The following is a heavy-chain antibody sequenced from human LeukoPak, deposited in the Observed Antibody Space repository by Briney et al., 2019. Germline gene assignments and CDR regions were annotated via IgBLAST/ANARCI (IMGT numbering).Heavy chain of an antibody. CDR3: ARGYDTQNWFDP. D-gene: IGHD2-2*01. J-gene: IGHJ5*02. CDR1: GYTFTSYA. V-gene: IGHV1-69*05. CDR2: IIPIFGTA. Sequence: SVKVSCKASGYTFTSYAISWVRQAPGQGLEWMGRIIPIFGTANYAQKFQGRVTITTDESTSTAYMELSSLRSEDTAVYYCARGYDTQNWFDPWGQGTLVTVSS.